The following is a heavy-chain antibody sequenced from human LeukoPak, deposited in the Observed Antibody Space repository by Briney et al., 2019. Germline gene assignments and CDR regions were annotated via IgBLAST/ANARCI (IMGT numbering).Heavy chain of an antibody. V-gene: IGHV3-9*01. CDR1: GFTFGDYA. J-gene: IGHJ4*02. D-gene: IGHD2-15*01. Sequence: SLRLSCAASGFTFGDYAMHWVRQAPGKGLEWVSGISWDSGAKCYADSVQRRFTISRDNAKNSLYLQMNSLTAEDTALYYCAKVRGPYCSGGSCYPDYWGQGTLVTVSS. CDR3: AKVRGPYCSGGSCYPDY. CDR2: ISWDSGAK.